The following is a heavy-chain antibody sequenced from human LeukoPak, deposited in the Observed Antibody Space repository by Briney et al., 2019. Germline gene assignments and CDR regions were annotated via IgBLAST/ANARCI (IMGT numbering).Heavy chain of an antibody. Sequence: GASVKVSCKVSGYTLTELSMHWVRQAPGKGLEWMGGFDPEDGETIYAQKFQGRVTMTEDTSTDTAYMELSSLRSEDTAVYYCATLTGYCSGGSCYDAFDIWGQGTMVTVPS. CDR1: GYTLTELS. D-gene: IGHD2-15*01. J-gene: IGHJ3*02. CDR2: FDPEDGET. CDR3: ATLTGYCSGGSCYDAFDI. V-gene: IGHV1-24*01.